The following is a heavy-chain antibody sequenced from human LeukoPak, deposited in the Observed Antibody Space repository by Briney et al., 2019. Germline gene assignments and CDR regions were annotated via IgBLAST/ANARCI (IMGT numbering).Heavy chain of an antibody. CDR1: GFTLSRYW. J-gene: IGHJ4*02. Sequence: GGSLRLSCEASGFTLSRYWMTWVRQAPGKGLELVASIKQDGSEKYYVDSVKGRFTISRDNAKNSLYLQMNSLRVEDTAVYYCARDGDSYNSPFDYWGQGTLVTVSS. V-gene: IGHV3-7*01. D-gene: IGHD5-24*01. CDR2: IKQDGSEK. CDR3: ARDGDSYNSPFDY.